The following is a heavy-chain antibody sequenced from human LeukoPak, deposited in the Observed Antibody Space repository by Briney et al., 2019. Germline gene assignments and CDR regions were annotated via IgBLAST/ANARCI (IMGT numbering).Heavy chain of an antibody. CDR1: GGSIWSYY. CDR3: ARGGYNLDAFAV. V-gene: IGHV4-59*08. CDR2: IYYTGST. Sequence: PSETLSLTCTVSGGSIWSYYWNWIRQPPGKGLEWIGYIYYTGSTKYNPSLKSRLTISVDTSKNQFSLKLSSVTAADTAVYYCARGGYNLDAFAVWGQGTMVTVSS. D-gene: IGHD5-24*01. J-gene: IGHJ3*01.